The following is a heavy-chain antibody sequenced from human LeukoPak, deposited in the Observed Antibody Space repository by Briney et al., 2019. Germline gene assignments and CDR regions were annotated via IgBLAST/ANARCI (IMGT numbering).Heavy chain of an antibody. V-gene: IGHV3-74*01. CDR2: IKYDASST. Sequence: PGGSLRLSCADSGFTFSSHWMHWVRQAPGKGLVWVSRIKYDASSTSYADSVKGRFTISRDNAKNSLYLQLNSLRAEDTAVYYCARDRHSSVDYWGQGTLVTVSS. J-gene: IGHJ4*02. CDR3: ARDRHSSVDY. CDR1: GFTFSSHW. D-gene: IGHD3-22*01.